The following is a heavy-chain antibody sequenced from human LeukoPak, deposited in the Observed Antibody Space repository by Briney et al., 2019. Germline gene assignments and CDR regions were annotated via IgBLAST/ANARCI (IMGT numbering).Heavy chain of an antibody. J-gene: IGHJ6*03. D-gene: IGHD6-19*01. CDR1: GGSISSYY. Sequence: SETLSLTCTVSGGSISSYYWSWIRQPAGKGLEWIGRIYTSGSTNYNPSLKSRVTISVDKSENQFSLKLSSVTAADAAVYYCARGGQGAVASYYYYYYMDVWGKGTTVTVPS. V-gene: IGHV4-4*07. CDR3: ARGGQGAVASYYYYYYMDV. CDR2: IYTSGST.